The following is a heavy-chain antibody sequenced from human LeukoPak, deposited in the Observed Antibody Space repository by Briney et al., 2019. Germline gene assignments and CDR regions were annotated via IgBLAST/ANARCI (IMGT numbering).Heavy chain of an antibody. CDR1: GYTFTGYY. Sequence: GASVKVSCKASGYTFTGYYMHWVRRAPGQGLEWMGWINPNSGGTNYAQKFQGRVTMTRDTSTSTVYMELSSLRSEDTAVYYCARSLRGSGSYYNVGKRSGTGLGYWGQGTLVTVSS. V-gene: IGHV1-2*02. CDR3: ARSLRGSGSYYNVGKRSGTGLGY. J-gene: IGHJ4*02. D-gene: IGHD3-10*01. CDR2: INPNSGGT.